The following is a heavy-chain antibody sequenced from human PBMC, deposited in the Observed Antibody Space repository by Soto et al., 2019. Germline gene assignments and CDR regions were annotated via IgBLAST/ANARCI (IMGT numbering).Heavy chain of an antibody. V-gene: IGHV1-69*13. CDR3: ARGLPDKKLWFGELWAHYYYYGMDV. J-gene: IGHJ6*02. Sequence: EASVTVSCQTSGGTISRYAISWVRQAPGQGLEWMGGIIPIFGTANYAQKFQGRVTITADESTSTAYMELSSLRSEDTAVYYCARGLPDKKLWFGELWAHYYYYGMDVWGQGTTVTVSS. CDR2: IIPIFGTA. CDR1: GGTISRYA. D-gene: IGHD3-10*01.